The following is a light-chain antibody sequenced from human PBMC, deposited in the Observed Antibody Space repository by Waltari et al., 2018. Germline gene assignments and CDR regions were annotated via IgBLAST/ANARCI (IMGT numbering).Light chain of an antibody. Sequence: QSVLTQPPSVSGAPGQRITIPCTGTRSNIGQGYVVHWYLQLPGTAPKLPILGNNNRPSGVPDRFSASKFDTSASLAITGLQAEDEADYYCQSYDSSLSGVIFGGGTKLTVL. CDR3: QSYDSSLSGVI. J-gene: IGLJ2*01. CDR1: RSNIGQGYV. CDR2: GNN. V-gene: IGLV1-40*01.